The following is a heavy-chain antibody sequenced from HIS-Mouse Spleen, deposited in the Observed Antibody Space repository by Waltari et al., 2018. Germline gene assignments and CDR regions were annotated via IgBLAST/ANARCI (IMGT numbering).Heavy chain of an antibody. CDR3: AKSVNRQLVDIDY. CDR2: ISGSGGST. V-gene: IGHV3-23*01. D-gene: IGHD6-6*01. CDR1: GFTFSSSA. Sequence: EVQLLESGGGLVQPGGSLGLSCAASGFTFSSSAMSWVCRGPGKGLEWVSAISGSGGSTYYADSVKGRFTISRDNAKNTLYLQMNSLRAEDTAVYYCAKSVNRQLVDIDYWGQGTLVTVSS. J-gene: IGHJ4*02.